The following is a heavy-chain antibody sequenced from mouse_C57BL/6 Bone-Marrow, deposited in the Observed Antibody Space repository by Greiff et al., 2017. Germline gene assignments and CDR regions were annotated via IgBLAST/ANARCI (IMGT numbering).Heavy chain of an antibody. CDR1: GYTFTSYW. CDR3: ARKSSLYYGSGYGWDFDV. D-gene: IGHD1-1*01. Sequence: QVQLQQSGAELVKPGASVKLSCKASGYTFTSYWMQWVKQRPGRGLEWIGEIDPSDSYTNYNQKFKGKATLTVDTTSSTASMQLSSLTSEDSAVYYCARKSSLYYGSGYGWDFDVWGTGTTVTVSS. J-gene: IGHJ1*03. CDR2: IDPSDSYT. V-gene: IGHV1-50*01.